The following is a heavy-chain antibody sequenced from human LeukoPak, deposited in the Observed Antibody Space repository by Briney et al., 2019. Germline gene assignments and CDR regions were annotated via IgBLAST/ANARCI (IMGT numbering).Heavy chain of an antibody. V-gene: IGHV3-15*01. CDR3: TTDDITIFGVVIRGYY. D-gene: IGHD3-3*01. CDR2: IKNKTDGGTT. Sequence: GGSLTLSCAASGLTFSNAWKSWLRHAPGKGREWFGRIKNKTDGGTTYYAAPVRGRFTISRDDSKNTLYLQMNSLKAEDTAVYYCTTDDITIFGVVIRGYYWGQGTLVTVSS. CDR1: GLTFSNAW. J-gene: IGHJ4*02.